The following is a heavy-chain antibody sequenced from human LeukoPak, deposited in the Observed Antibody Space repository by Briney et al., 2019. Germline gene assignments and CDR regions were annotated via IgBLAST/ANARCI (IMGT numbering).Heavy chain of an antibody. V-gene: IGHV3-74*01. J-gene: IGHJ4*02. CDR1: GFTFSSYW. CDR3: ARRGYDTGTLDY. CDR2: INSDGSST. Sequence: GGSLRLSCAASGFTFSSYWMHWVRQAPGKGLVWVSRINSDGSSTSYADSVKGRFTISRDNAKDTLYLQMNSLRAEDTAVYYCARRGYDTGTLDYWGQGTLVTVSS. D-gene: IGHD3-22*01.